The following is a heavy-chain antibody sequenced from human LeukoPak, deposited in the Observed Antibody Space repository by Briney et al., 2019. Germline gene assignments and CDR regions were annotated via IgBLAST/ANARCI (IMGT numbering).Heavy chain of an antibody. V-gene: IGHV1-2*02. CDR3: ARASSNPVYYYYGMDV. CDR1: GYTFTGYY. J-gene: IGHJ6*02. Sequence: GASVKVSCKASGYTFTGYYMHWVRQAPGQGLEWMGWINPNSGGTNYAQKFQGRVTMTRDTSISTAYMELSRLRSDDTAVYYCARASSNPVYYYYGMDVWGQGTTVTVSS. CDR2: INPNSGGT. D-gene: IGHD4-4*01.